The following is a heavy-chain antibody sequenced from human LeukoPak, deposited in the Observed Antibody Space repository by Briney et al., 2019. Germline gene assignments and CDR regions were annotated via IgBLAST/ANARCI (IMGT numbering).Heavy chain of an antibody. Sequence: SETLSLTCAVSGGSISSGGYSWSWIRQPPGKGLEWIGYTYHSGSTYYNPSLKSRVTISVDRSKNQFSLKLSSVTAADTAVYYCAREKNSGGLFDYWGQGTLVTVSS. CDR3: AREKNSGGLFDY. J-gene: IGHJ4*02. D-gene: IGHD3-10*01. CDR2: TYHSGST. V-gene: IGHV4-30-2*01. CDR1: GGSISSGGYS.